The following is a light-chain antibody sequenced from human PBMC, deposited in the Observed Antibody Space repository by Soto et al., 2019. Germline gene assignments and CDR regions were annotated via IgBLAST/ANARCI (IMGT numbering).Light chain of an antibody. Sequence: DIQMTQTTSSLSASVGDRVTITCRASQGITNYLAWYQQKPGKVPKLLIYAASTLQSGVPSRFSGSGSGTDFTLTISSLQPEDVATYYCQQYKSALWTFCQVSNVAIK. CDR1: QGITNY. CDR3: QQYKSALWT. CDR2: AAS. J-gene: IGKJ1*01. V-gene: IGKV1-27*01.